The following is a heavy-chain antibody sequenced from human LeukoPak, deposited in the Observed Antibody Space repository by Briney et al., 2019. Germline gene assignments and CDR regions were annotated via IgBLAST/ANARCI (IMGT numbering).Heavy chain of an antibody. CDR1: GGSFSGYY. CDR3: ARGLWRIRGSGYLGY. V-gene: IGHV4-34*01. D-gene: IGHD3-22*01. Sequence: SETLSLTCAVYGGSFSGYYWSWIRQPPGKGLEWIGEINHSGSTNYNPSLKSRVTISVDTSKNQFSLKLSSVTAADTAVYYCARGLWRIRGSGYLGYWGRGTLVTVSS. CDR2: INHSGST. J-gene: IGHJ4*02.